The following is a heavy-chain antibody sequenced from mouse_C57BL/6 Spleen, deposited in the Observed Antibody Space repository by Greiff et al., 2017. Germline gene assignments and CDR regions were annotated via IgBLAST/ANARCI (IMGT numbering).Heavy chain of an antibody. Sequence: EVQLVESGGDLVKPGGSLKLSCAASGFTFSSYGMSWVRQTPDKRLEWVATISSGGSYTYYPDSVKGRFTISRDNAKNTLYLQMSSLKSEDTAMYYCARHGDGPSPYFEVWGTGTTVTVSS. CDR2: ISSGGSYT. J-gene: IGHJ1*03. CDR3: ARHGDGPSPYFEV. D-gene: IGHD2-3*01. CDR1: GFTFSSYG. V-gene: IGHV5-6*01.